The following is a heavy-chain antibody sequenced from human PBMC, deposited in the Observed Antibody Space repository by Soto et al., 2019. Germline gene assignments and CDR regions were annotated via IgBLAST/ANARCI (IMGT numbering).Heavy chain of an antibody. CDR2: INPNSGGT. CDR1: GYTFTGYY. Sequence: ASVKVSCKASGYTFTGYYMHWVRQAPGQGLEWMGWINPNSGGTNYAQKFQGRVTMTRDTSISTAYMELSRLRSGDTAVYYCARVVGVDYGDYVGYFDYWGQGTLVTVSS. J-gene: IGHJ4*02. D-gene: IGHD4-17*01. CDR3: ARVVGVDYGDYVGYFDY. V-gene: IGHV1-2*02.